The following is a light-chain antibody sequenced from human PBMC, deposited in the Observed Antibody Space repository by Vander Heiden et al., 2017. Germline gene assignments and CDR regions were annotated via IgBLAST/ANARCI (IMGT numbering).Light chain of an antibody. CDR2: STN. J-gene: IGLJ3*02. Sequence: QTVVTQDPSFSVSPGGTVTLTCGLSSASVSFRHYPSWYQQTPGQAPRTLIYSTNIRSSGVPDRFSGALDGSKAALTITGALADDESVFYGVLYMGNGIWVFGGGTKLTVL. V-gene: IGLV8-61*01. CDR3: VLYMGNGIWV. CDR1: SASVSFRHY.